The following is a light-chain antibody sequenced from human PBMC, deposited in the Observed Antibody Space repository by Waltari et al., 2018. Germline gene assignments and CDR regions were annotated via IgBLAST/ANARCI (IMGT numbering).Light chain of an antibody. CDR2: KDT. CDR3: LSAYSGGSQGV. CDR1: ALPKQY. Sequence: SYELTQPPSVSVSPGQTAKIPCSGDALPKQYTYWYQQKPGQAPLLVIYKDTERPSGNPGRFSGSSSGTTVTLTISGVQAEDEADYYCLSAYSGGSQGVFGGGTKLTVL. J-gene: IGLJ2*01. V-gene: IGLV3-25*03.